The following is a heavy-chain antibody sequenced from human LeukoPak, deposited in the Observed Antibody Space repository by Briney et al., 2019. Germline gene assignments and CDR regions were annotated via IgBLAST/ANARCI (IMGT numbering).Heavy chain of an antibody. D-gene: IGHD3-16*01. Sequence: GGSLRLSCAASGFTFSSYAMSWVRQAPGKGLEWASAISGSGGSTYYADSVKGRFAISRDNSKNTLYLQMNSLRAEDTAAYYCAKGFGGMMTFGGVPGYWGQGTLVTVSS. CDR2: ISGSGGST. CDR1: GFTFSSYA. V-gene: IGHV3-23*01. J-gene: IGHJ4*02. CDR3: AKGFGGMMTFGGVPGY.